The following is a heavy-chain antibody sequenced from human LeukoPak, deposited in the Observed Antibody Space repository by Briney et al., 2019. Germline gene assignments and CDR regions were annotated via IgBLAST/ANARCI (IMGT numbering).Heavy chain of an antibody. V-gene: IGHV4-59*01. J-gene: IGHJ3*02. D-gene: IGHD3-10*01. CDR2: IYYSGST. CDR1: GGSISSYY. CDR3: ARVTRITILHAFDI. Sequence: SETLSLTCTVSGGSISSYYWSWLRQPPGKGLEWIGYIYYSGSTNYNPSLKSRVTISVDTSKNQFSLKLSSVTAADTAVYYCARVTRITILHAFDIWGQGTMVTVSS.